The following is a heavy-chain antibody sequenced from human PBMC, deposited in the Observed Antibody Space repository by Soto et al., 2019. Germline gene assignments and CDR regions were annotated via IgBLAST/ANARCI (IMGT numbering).Heavy chain of an antibody. Sequence: EEQLVESGGGLVQPGGSLRLSCVASGFILSGYDMHWVRQATGEGLEWVSAIGTAGDPYYSGSVKGRFTISRGNAENSVYLQMNSLRAGDTAVYYCARAGYYSSCYYCYDRDVLGPGTTVTVSS. CDR1: GFILSGYD. J-gene: IGHJ6*02. D-gene: IGHD2-21*01. CDR3: ARAGYYSSCYYCYDRDV. CDR2: IGTAGDP. V-gene: IGHV3-13*05.